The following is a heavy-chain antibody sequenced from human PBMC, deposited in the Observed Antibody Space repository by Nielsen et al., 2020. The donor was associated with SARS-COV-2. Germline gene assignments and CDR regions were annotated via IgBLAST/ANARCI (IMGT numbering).Heavy chain of an antibody. Sequence: SETLSLTCTVSGGSISSSSYYWGWIRQPPGKGLEWIGSIYYSGSTYYNPSLKSRVTISVDTSKNQFSLKLSSVTAADTAVYYCARGNGWFDPWGQGTRVTVSS. CDR2: IYYSGST. CDR1: GGSISSSSYY. J-gene: IGHJ5*02. CDR3: ARGNGWFDP. V-gene: IGHV4-39*01. D-gene: IGHD2-8*01.